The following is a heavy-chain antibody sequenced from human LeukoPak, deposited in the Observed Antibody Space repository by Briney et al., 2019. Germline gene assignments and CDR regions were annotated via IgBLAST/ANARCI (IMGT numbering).Heavy chain of an antibody. Sequence: GGSLRLSCAASGFTFSSYGMNWVRQAPGKGLEWVSSISSSSSYIYYADSVKGRFTISRDNAKNSLYLQMNSLRAEDTAVYYCARDSPGVPLDYWGQGTLVTVSS. D-gene: IGHD7-27*01. J-gene: IGHJ4*02. CDR3: ARDSPGVPLDY. CDR2: ISSSSSYI. V-gene: IGHV3-21*01. CDR1: GFTFSSYG.